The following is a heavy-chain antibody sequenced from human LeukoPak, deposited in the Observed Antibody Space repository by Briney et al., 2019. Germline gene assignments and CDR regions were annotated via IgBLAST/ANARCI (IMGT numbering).Heavy chain of an antibody. V-gene: IGHV4-30-4*08. CDR1: GGSISSGDYY. CDR2: IYYSGST. Sequence: SETLSLTCTVSGGSISSGDYYWSWIRQPPGKGLEWIGYIYYSGSTYYNPSLKSRVTISVDTSKNQFSLKLSSVTAADTAVYYCARVYRDTAMGEGTDYYYYYYMDVWGKGTRSPSP. D-gene: IGHD5-18*01. J-gene: IGHJ6*03. CDR3: ARVYRDTAMGEGTDYYYYYYMDV.